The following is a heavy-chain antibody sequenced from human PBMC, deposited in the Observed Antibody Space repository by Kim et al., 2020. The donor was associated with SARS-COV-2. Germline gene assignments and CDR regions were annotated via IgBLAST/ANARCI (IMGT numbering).Heavy chain of an antibody. CDR1: GDSISSGDYY. V-gene: IGHV4-31*03. CDR3: ARSSGSYYSDFDY. CDR2: IYSSGST. D-gene: IGHD3-10*01. J-gene: IGHJ4*02. Sequence: SETLSLTCTVSGDSISSGDYYWTWIRQHPGKGLEWIGYIYSSGSTYYNPSLKSRVTLSVDKSKNQFSLKLTSVTAADTAVYYCARSSGSYYSDFDYWGQGTLVTVSS.